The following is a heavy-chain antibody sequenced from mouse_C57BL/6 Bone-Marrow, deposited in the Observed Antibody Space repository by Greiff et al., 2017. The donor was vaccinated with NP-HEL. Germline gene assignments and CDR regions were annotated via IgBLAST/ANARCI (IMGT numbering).Heavy chain of an antibody. CDR1: GYTFTTYP. D-gene: IGHD2-1*01. CDR2: FHPYNDDT. Sequence: VKPGASVKMSCKASGYTFTTYPIEWMKQNHGKSLEWIGNFHPYNDDTKYNEKFKGKATLTVEKSSSTVYLELSRLTSDDSAVYYCARGGIYYGNLYAMDYWGQGTSVTVSS. J-gene: IGHJ4*01. CDR3: ARGGIYYGNLYAMDY. V-gene: IGHV1-47*01.